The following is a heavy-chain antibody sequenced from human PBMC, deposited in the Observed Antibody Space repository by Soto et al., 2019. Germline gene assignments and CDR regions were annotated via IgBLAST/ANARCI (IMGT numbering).Heavy chain of an antibody. Sequence: QLQLQESGSGLVRPAQTLSLTGAVSGGSINSGGYSWNWIRNPPGKGLERIGYIYHSGSTLYNPSLKSRVTISVDKSKNQFSLKLTSVTAADTAVYYCARDQLEGNWFDPWGQGTLVTVSS. CDR3: ARDQLEGNWFDP. CDR1: GGSINSGGYS. J-gene: IGHJ5*02. V-gene: IGHV4-30-2*01. CDR2: IYHSGST. D-gene: IGHD1-1*01.